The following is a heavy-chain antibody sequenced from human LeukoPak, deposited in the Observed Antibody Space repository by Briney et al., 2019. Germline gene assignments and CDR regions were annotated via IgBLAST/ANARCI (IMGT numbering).Heavy chain of an antibody. CDR3: AKGSVWVVAATPNYYYYGMDV. CDR2: ISYDGSNK. Sequence: GGSLRLSCAASGFTFSSYSMNWVRQAPGKGLEWVAVISYDGSNKYYADSVKGRFTIPRDNSKNTLCLQMNSLGAEDTAVYYCAKGSVWVVAATPNYYYYGMDVWGQGTTVTVSS. CDR1: GFTFSSYS. D-gene: IGHD2-15*01. V-gene: IGHV3-30*18. J-gene: IGHJ6*02.